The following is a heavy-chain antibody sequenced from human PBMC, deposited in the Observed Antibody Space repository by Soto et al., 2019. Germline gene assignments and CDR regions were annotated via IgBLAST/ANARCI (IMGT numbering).Heavy chain of an antibody. J-gene: IGHJ6*03. D-gene: IGHD6-6*01. Sequence: SETLSLTCTVSGGSISSGGYYWSWIRQHPGKGLEWIGYIYYSGSTYYNPSLKSRVTISVDTSKNHFSLKLSSVTAADTAVYYCARATRQLVYFYYYMDVWGKGTTVTVSS. CDR1: GGSISSGGYY. V-gene: IGHV4-31*03. CDR3: ARATRQLVYFYYYMDV. CDR2: IYYSGST.